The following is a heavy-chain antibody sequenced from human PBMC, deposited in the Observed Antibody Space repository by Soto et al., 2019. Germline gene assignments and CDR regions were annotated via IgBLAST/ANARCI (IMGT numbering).Heavy chain of an antibody. Sequence: EMQLLESWGASVQPGGSLRLSCAASGFSFGTVVMTWFRQAPGGGLEWVASITASGYTASYAETVEGRFTVSRDNSKNKLHLQMNDLRAEDTATYYCAKNGQWLATPPEAWGQGTLVTVSS. CDR1: GFSFGTVV. J-gene: IGHJ4*02. V-gene: IGHV3-23*01. CDR3: AKNGQWLATPPEA. D-gene: IGHD6-19*01. CDR2: ITASGYTA.